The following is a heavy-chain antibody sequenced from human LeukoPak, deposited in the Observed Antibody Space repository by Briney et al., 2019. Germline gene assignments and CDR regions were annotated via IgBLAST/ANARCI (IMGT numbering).Heavy chain of an antibody. Sequence: SVKVSCTASGGTFSSYAISWVRQAPGQGLEWMGRIIPIFSTANYAQKFQGRVTITTDESTSTAYMELSSLRSEDTAVYYCARTLMGSSGWYDYWGQGTLVTVSS. D-gene: IGHD6-19*01. CDR1: GGTFSSYA. V-gene: IGHV1-69*05. CDR3: ARTLMGSSGWYDY. CDR2: IIPIFSTA. J-gene: IGHJ4*02.